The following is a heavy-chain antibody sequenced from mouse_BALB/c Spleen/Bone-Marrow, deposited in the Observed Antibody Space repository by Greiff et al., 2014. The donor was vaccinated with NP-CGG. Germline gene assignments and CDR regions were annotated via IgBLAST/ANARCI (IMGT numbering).Heavy chain of an antibody. CDR1: GFNIQNTY. CDR2: IDPANGDT. J-gene: IGHJ4*01. V-gene: IGHV14-3*02. Sequence: EVQLQQSGAELVNPGASVKLSCTASGFNIQNTYIHWVKQRPEQGLEWIGRIDPANGDTKYDPQFQNKATITADTSSNPAYLQLTSLTSEDTAVYYCGRGAYGCAMDYWGQGTSVTVSA. D-gene: IGHD1-1*01. CDR3: GRGAYGCAMDY.